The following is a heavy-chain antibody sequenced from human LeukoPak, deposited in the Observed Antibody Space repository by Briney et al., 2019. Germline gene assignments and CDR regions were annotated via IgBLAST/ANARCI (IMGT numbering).Heavy chain of an antibody. J-gene: IGHJ5*02. Sequence: PSETLSLTCAVYGGSFSGYYWSWIRQPPGKGLEWIGEINHSGSTNYNPSLKSRVTISVDTSKNQFSLKLSSVTAADTAVYYCARVPLRYDFWSGYSNWSDPWGQGTLVTVSS. CDR2: INHSGST. CDR1: GGSFSGYY. V-gene: IGHV4-34*01. D-gene: IGHD3-3*01. CDR3: ARVPLRYDFWSGYSNWSDP.